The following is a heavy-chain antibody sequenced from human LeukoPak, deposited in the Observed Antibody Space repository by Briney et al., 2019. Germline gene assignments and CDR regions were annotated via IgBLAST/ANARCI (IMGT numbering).Heavy chain of an antibody. CDR2: VYYGGST. D-gene: IGHD3-22*01. V-gene: IGHV4-39*01. CDR1: GGSINSSNYC. J-gene: IGHJ4*02. CDR3: ARRTYYHTSGYPHYFDY. Sequence: SETLSLTCSVSGGSINSSNYCWGWIRRPPGKGLEWIANVYYGGSTYYNPSLKSRITISLDTSKNQFSLKLSSVTAADTAVYYCARRTYYHTSGYPHYFDYWGQGTLVTVSS.